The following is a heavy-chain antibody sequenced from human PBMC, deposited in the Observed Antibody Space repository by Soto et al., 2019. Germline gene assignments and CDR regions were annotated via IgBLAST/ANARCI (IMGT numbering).Heavy chain of an antibody. CDR1: GGSFSGYY. CDR2: INHSGST. CDR3: ARMYSSSSTDYYYYYMDF. V-gene: IGHV4-34*01. Sequence: SETLSLTCAVYGGSFSGYYWSWIRQPPGKGLEWIGEINHSGSTNYNPSLKSRVTISVDTSKNQFSLKLSSVTAADTAVYYCARMYSSSSTDYYYYYMDFWGKGTTVTVSS. J-gene: IGHJ6*03. D-gene: IGHD6-6*01.